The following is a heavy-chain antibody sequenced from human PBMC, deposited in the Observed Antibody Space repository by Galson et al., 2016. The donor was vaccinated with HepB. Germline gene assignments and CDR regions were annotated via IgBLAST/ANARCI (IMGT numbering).Heavy chain of an antibody. CDR3: ARRTTVTKGFDY. Sequence: TLSLTCTVSGDSMSRGDDYWTWIRQHPGKGLEWIGHVYHRGNTYYNPSLKSRVTMSVDTSKKQSALRLNSVTAADTAVYYCARRTTVTKGFDYWGQGALVTVSS. CDR2: VYHRGNT. J-gene: IGHJ4*02. V-gene: IGHV4-31*03. CDR1: GDSMSRGDDY. D-gene: IGHD4-17*01.